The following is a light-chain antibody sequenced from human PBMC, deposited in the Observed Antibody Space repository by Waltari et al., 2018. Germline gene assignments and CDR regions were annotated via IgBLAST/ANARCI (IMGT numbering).Light chain of an antibody. V-gene: IGLV2-14*01. Sequence: QSALTQPASVSGSPGQSITISCTGTSGDVGGYNYFSWFQQHPGKVPKLIISDVSNRPSGVSDRFSGSKSGNTASLTISGLQAEDEASYYCQQYYGVPLTFGGGTK. CDR1: SGDVGGYNY. CDR3: QQYYGVPLT. J-gene: IGLJ2*01. CDR2: DVS.